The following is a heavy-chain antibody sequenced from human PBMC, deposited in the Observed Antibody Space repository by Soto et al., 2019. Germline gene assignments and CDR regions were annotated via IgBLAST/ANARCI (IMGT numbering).Heavy chain of an antibody. Sequence: SETLSLTCAISGDSVSSNSAAWNWIRQSPSRGLEWLGRTYYRSKWYNDYAVSVKSRITINPDTSKNQFSLQLNSVTSEDRAVYDCARVEKLGRYYFDYWGQGTLVTVSS. J-gene: IGHJ4*02. CDR2: TYYRSKWYN. CDR3: ARVEKLGRYYFDY. V-gene: IGHV6-1*01. D-gene: IGHD7-27*01. CDR1: GDSVSSNSAA.